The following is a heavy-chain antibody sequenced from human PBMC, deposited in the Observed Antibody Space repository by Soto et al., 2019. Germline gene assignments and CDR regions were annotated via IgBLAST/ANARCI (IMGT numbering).Heavy chain of an antibody. CDR1: GFTFSSYA. D-gene: IGHD4-17*01. J-gene: IGHJ4*02. CDR3: AKGGKVNTKPYDY. CDR2: LSGRGGST. Sequence: EVQLFESGGGLVQPGGSLRLSCAASGFTFSSYAMSWVRQAPGQGLECVSALSGRGGSTYYADSVKGRFTISRYNSKNRLYRQMNSLRADDTHVYYCAKGGKVNTKPYDYWGQGTLVTVSS. V-gene: IGHV3-23*01.